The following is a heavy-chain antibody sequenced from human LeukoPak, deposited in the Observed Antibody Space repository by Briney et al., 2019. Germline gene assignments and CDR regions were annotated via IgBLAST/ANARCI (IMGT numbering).Heavy chain of an antibody. Sequence: ASVKVSCKASGGTFSSYAISWVRQAPGQGLEWMGGIIPIFGTANYAQKSQGRVTITADESTSTAYMELSSLRSEDTAAYYCARSTGYCSGGSCYYNWFDPWGQGTLVTVSS. CDR1: GGTFSSYA. V-gene: IGHV1-69*13. CDR2: IIPIFGTA. CDR3: ARSTGYCSGGSCYYNWFDP. J-gene: IGHJ5*02. D-gene: IGHD2-15*01.